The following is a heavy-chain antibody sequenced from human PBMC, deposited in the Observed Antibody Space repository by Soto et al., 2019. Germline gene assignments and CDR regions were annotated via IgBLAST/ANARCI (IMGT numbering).Heavy chain of an antibody. CDR3: ARREGTGTTCGMDV. CDR1: GGTFSSYA. D-gene: IGHD1-7*01. V-gene: IGHV1-69*12. J-gene: IGHJ6*02. CDR2: IIPIFGTA. Sequence: QVQLVQSGAEVKKPGSSVKVSCKASGGTFSSYAISWVRQAPGQGLAWMGGIIPIFGTANYAQKFQGRVTITADESTSTDYMELSSLRSEDTAVYYCARREGTGTTCGMDVWGQGTTVTVSS.